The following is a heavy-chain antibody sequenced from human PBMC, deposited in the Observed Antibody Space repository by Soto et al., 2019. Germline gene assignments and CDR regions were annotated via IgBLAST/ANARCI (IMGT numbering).Heavy chain of an antibody. V-gene: IGHV4-31*03. CDR2: IYYSGST. Sequence: SSQTQSLTYTVSEGNSIYRGCCRSCNHQKPGKGLEWIGYIYYSGSTYYNPSLKSRVTISVDTSKNQFSLKLSSVTAADTAVYYCARSTDDILTGPNWFDPWVQGTLVTVFS. D-gene: IGHD3-9*01. CDR3: ARSTDDILTGPNWFDP. J-gene: IGHJ5*02. CDR1: EGNSIYRGCC.